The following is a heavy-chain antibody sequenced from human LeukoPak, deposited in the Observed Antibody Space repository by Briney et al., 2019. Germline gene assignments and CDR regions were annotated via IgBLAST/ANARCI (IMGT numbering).Heavy chain of an antibody. V-gene: IGHV3-23*01. J-gene: IGHJ4*02. CDR1: GFTFSTYA. CDR3: ARSVWVPYSWKAGRGSDRYYFDY. D-gene: IGHD1-1*01. Sequence: GGSLRLSCAASGFTFSTYAMNWIRQAPGKGLEWVSSISGSGTNTYYGDSVKGRFTISRDNSENTLYLQMSSLRAEDTAVYYCARSVWVPYSWKAGRGSDRYYFDYWGQGTLVTVSS. CDR2: ISGSGTNT.